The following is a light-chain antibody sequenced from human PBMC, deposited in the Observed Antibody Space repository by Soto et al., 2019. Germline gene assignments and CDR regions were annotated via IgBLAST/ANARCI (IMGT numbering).Light chain of an antibody. CDR3: CSYAGSYTMV. CDR1: SSDVGGYNY. CDR2: DVT. J-gene: IGLJ2*01. Sequence: QSVLTQPRSVSGSPGQSVTIPCTGTSSDVGGYNYVSWYQQQPGKAPRLMIYDVTKRPSGVPDRFSGSKSGNTASLTISGLQAEDEADYYCCSYAGSYTMVFGGGTKVTVL. V-gene: IGLV2-11*01.